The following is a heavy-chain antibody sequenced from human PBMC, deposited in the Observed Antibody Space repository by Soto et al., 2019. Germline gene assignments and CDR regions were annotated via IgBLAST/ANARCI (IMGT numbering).Heavy chain of an antibody. CDR1: GYTFTCYY. J-gene: IGHJ4*02. Sequence: XSVKVYCQASGYTFTCYYMHWVRPAPGQGLEWMGWINPNSGGTNYAQKLQGLVTMTRDTSISKAYMELCRLTSDDTPVYYCARDAVSRSATALVEFDHWRQGTLVTVSS. CDR2: INPNSGGT. V-gene: IGHV1-2*04. D-gene: IGHD5-18*01. CDR3: ARDAVSRSATALVEFDH.